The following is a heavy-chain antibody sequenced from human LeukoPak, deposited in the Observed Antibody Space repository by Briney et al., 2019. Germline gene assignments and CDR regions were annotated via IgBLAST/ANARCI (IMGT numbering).Heavy chain of an antibody. CDR3: AREYSGTYSVGDHAFDI. Sequence: PSGTLSLTCAVSGGSISSSNWWSWVRQPPGKGLEWIGEIYHSGSTNYNPSLKSRVTISVDKSKNQFSLKLSSVTAADTAVYYCAREYSGTYSVGDHAFDIWGQGTMVTVSS. D-gene: IGHD1-26*01. J-gene: IGHJ3*02. V-gene: IGHV4-4*02. CDR2: IYHSGST. CDR1: GGSISSSNW.